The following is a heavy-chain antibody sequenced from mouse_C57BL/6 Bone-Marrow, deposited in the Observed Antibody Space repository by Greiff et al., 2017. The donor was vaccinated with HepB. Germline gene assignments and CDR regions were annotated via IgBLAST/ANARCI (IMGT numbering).Heavy chain of an antibody. CDR1: GYTFTDYY. J-gene: IGHJ3*01. CDR2: IFPGSGLT. V-gene: IGHV1-75*01. CDR3: ARSHYRNLGLGAY. D-gene: IGHD2-5*01. Sequence: VQGVESGPELVKPGASVKISCKASGYTFTDYYINWVKQRPGQGLAWIGWIFPGSGLTYYNEKFKGKAPLTVDKSSSTSYMLLSSLTSEDSAVYFCARSHYRNLGLGAYGGQGTLVTVSA.